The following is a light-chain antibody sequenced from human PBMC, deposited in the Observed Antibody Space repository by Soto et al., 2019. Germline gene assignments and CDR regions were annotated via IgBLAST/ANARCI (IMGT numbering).Light chain of an antibody. Sequence: DIQMTQSPSSLSASVRDRVTITCRASQSISSYLNGYQQKPGKPPKHLIYAASSLQSGVPSRFSGSRSGTDFTLTISSLQPEDFATYYCQQSYSTPPVGQGTKLEIK. CDR2: AAS. CDR3: QQSYSTPP. CDR1: QSISSY. J-gene: IGKJ2*01. V-gene: IGKV1-39*01.